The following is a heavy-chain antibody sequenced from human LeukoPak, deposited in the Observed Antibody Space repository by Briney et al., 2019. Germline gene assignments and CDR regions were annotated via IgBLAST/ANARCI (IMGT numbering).Heavy chain of an antibody. D-gene: IGHD2-2*01. V-gene: IGHV3-21*01. CDR2: ISSSSSYI. CDR3: ARDRGYCSSTSCYEDYYYMDV. CDR1: GFTFSSYS. J-gene: IGHJ6*03. Sequence: GGSLRLSCAASGFTFSSYSMNWVRQAPGKGLEWVSSISSSSSYIYYADSVKGRFTISRDNAKNSLYLQMNSLRAEDMAVYYCARDRGYCSSTSCYEDYYYMDVWGKGTTVTVSS.